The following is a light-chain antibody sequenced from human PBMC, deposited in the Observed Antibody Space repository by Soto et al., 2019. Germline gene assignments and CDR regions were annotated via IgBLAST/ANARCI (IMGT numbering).Light chain of an antibody. CDR1: QSVSSN. V-gene: IGKV3-15*01. J-gene: IGKJ3*01. Sequence: EIVMTQSPATLSVSPGERATLSCRASQSVSSNLAWYQQKPGQAPRLLIYGVSTRATSIPARFSGSGSGTEFTLTISSLQSEDFAVYYCQQYNNWPFTFGPGTKVDIK. CDR2: GVS. CDR3: QQYNNWPFT.